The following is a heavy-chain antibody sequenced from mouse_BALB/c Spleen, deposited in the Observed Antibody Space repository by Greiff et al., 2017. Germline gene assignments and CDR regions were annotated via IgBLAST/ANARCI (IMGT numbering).Heavy chain of an antibody. V-gene: IGHV1-19*01. CDR1: GYTFTDYY. CDR2: VNPYNGGT. CDR3: ARYYGSSIFAY. J-gene: IGHJ3*01. D-gene: IGHD1-1*01. Sequence: EVQLQQSGPELVKPGASVKMSCKASGYTFTDYYMDWVKQSHGESFEWIGRVNPYNGGTSYNQKFKGKATLTVDKSSSTAYMELNSLTSEDSAVYYCARYYGSSIFAYWGQGTLVTVSA.